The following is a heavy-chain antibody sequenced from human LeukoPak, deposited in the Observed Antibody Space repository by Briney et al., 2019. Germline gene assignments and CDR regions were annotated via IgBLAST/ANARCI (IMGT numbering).Heavy chain of an antibody. CDR2: ISPNGGTK. Sequence: PGGSLRLSCAASVFSFSDYEMNWVRQSPAKGLEWVSNISPNGGTKYYAGSVKGRFTISRDNAKKSLYLQMNSRRAEDTGVYFCSKLAVASADSWGQGTLVTVSS. CDR1: VFSFSDYE. J-gene: IGHJ4*02. D-gene: IGHD6-19*01. V-gene: IGHV3-48*03. CDR3: SKLAVASADS.